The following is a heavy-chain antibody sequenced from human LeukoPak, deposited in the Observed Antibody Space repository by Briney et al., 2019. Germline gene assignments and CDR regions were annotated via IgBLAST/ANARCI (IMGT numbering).Heavy chain of an antibody. CDR1: GFTFSTYA. CDR2: IWPDGSKK. Sequence: PGRSLRLSCVASGFTFSTYAMHWVRQAPGKGLEWVAFIWPDGSKKYYADSVKGRFAISRENSKNTVYLQMNDLRPEDTALYFCAKISSSAESNFDYWGQGTLLTVSS. J-gene: IGHJ4*02. CDR3: AKISSSAESNFDY. D-gene: IGHD6-25*01. V-gene: IGHV3-33*06.